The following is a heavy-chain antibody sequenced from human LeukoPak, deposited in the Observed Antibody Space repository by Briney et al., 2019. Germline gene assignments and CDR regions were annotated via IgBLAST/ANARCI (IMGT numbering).Heavy chain of an antibody. V-gene: IGHV4-38-2*01. J-gene: IGHJ4*02. D-gene: IGHD3-3*01. CDR2: IYHSGST. CDR3: ARHNNFWSGYYTHNIFDY. CDR1: GYSISGGYY. Sequence: SETLSLTCAVSGYSISGGYYWGWIRQPPGKGLEWIGIIYHSGSTYYNPSLKSRVTISVDTSKNQFSLKLSSVTAADTAVYYCARHNNFWSGYYTHNIFDYWGQGTLVTVSS.